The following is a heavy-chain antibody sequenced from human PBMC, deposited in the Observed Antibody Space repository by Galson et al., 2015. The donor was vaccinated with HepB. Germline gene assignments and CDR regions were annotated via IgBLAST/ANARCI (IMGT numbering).Heavy chain of an antibody. CDR2: IDPSDSYT. V-gene: IGHV5-10-1*01. J-gene: IGHJ6*02. CDR3: ARSVYGDYYYYGMDV. CDR1: GYSFTSYW. D-gene: IGHD4-17*01. Sequence: QSGAEVKKPGESLRISCKGSGYSFTSYWISWVRQMPGKGLEWMGRIDPSDSYTNYSPSFQGHVTISADKSISTAYLQWSSLKASDTAMYYCARSVYGDYYYYGMDVWGQGTTVTVSS.